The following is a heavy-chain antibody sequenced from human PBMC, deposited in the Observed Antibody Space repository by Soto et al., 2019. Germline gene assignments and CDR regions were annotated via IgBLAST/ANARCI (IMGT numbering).Heavy chain of an antibody. CDR2: IYYSGST. Sequence: QVQLQESGPGLVKPSETLSLTCTVSGGSVSSGSYYWSWIRQPPGKGLEWIGYIYYSGSTNYNPSPKSRVTISVDTSKNQFSLKLSSVTAADTAVYYCARDGQYYYDSSGYYDAFDIWGQGTMVTVSS. CDR3: ARDGQYYYDSSGYYDAFDI. J-gene: IGHJ3*02. D-gene: IGHD3-22*01. CDR1: GGSVSSGSYY. V-gene: IGHV4-61*01.